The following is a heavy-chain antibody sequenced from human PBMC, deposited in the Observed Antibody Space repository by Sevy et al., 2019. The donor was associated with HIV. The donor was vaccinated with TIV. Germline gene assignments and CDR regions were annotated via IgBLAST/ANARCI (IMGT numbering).Heavy chain of an antibody. CDR2: IYPGGSDT. Sequence: GESLKISCKGSGYSFTSYWIGWVRQMPGKGLEWMGIIYPGGSDTRDSPSFQGQVTISADKTISTAYLQCSSLKASDTAMYYCARSTGASYYYYGMDVWGQGTTVTVSS. J-gene: IGHJ6*02. CDR3: ARSTGASYYYYGMDV. CDR1: GYSFTSYW. V-gene: IGHV5-51*01. D-gene: IGHD2-2*01.